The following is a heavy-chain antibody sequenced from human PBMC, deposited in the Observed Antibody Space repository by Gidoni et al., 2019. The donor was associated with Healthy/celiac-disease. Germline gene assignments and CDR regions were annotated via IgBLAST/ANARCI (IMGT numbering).Heavy chain of an antibody. J-gene: IGHJ4*02. Sequence: QVQLVQSGSELKKPGASVKVSCKASGYTFTAYAITWVRQAPGQGLECMGWINTNTGNPTYAQGFTGRFVFSLDTSVSTAWLQISSLKADDTAVYYCARDYGRRAFDYWGQGALVTVSS. V-gene: IGHV7-4-1*02. CDR3: ARDYGRRAFDY. CDR2: INTNTGNP. CDR1: GYTFTAYA. D-gene: IGHD4-17*01.